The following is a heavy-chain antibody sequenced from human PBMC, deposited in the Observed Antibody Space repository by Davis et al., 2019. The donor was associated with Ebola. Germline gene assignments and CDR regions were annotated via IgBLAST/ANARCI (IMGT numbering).Heavy chain of an antibody. D-gene: IGHD6-6*01. CDR3: ARRQYSSSPFDP. V-gene: IGHV4-61*01. J-gene: IGHJ5*02. CDR2: IYYSGST. CDR1: GGSVSSGSYY. Sequence: MPSETLSLTCTVSGGSVSSGSYYWSWIRQPPGKGLEWIGYIYYSGSTNYNPSLKSRVTISVDTSKNQFSLKLSSVTAADTAVYYCARRQYSSSPFDPWGQGTLVTVSS.